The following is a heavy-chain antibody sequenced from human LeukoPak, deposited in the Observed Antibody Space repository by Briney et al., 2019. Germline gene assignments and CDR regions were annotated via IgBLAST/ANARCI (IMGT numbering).Heavy chain of an antibody. CDR3: ARARDYYDSSSYPNWFDP. J-gene: IGHJ5*02. Sequence: PSETLSLTCTVSGGSISSYYWTWIRQPAGKGLEWIGRIYSSGSTNYNPSLKSRDTMSVDKSQNQFSLKLSSVTAADTAVYYCARARDYYDSSSYPNWFDPWGQGTLVTVSS. D-gene: IGHD3-22*01. V-gene: IGHV4-4*07. CDR2: IYSSGST. CDR1: GGSISSYY.